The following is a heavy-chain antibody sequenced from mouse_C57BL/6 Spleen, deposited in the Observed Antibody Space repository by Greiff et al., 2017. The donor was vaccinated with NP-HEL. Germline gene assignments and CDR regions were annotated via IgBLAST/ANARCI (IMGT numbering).Heavy chain of an antibody. CDR2: IYPRDGST. V-gene: IGHV1-78*01. CDR1: GYTFTDHT. D-gene: IGHD1-1*01. Sequence: VQLQQSDAELVKPGASVKISCKVSGYTFTDHTIHWMKQRPEQGLEWIGYIYPRDGSTKYNEKFKGKATLTADKSSSTAYMQLKSLTSEDSAVYFCARRPYYYGSSYNWYFDVWGTGTTVTVSS. J-gene: IGHJ1*03. CDR3: ARRPYYYGSSYNWYFDV.